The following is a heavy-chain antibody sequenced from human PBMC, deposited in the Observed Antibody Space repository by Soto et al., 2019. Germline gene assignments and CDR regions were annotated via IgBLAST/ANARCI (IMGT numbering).Heavy chain of an antibody. D-gene: IGHD2-2*01. CDR1: GFTFNRYG. J-gene: IGHJ4*02. CDR3: AKERMEQYQVLPFFEY. CDR2: ISYDGSNK. Sequence: GGLLRLSCAASGFTFNRYGMDSVCQAPGTGLEWVTVISYDGSNKYYADYVRGRFTISRDNSKNTLYLQMNSLRADDTAIYYCAKERMEQYQVLPFFEYWGQGIPVTVSS. V-gene: IGHV3-30*18.